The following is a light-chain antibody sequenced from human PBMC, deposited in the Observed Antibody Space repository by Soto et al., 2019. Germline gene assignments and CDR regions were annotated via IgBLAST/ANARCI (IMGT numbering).Light chain of an antibody. CDR1: QSVSSY. V-gene: IGKV3-11*01. J-gene: IGKJ5*01. CDR3: QQRSNWPPIT. CDR2: DAS. Sequence: EIVLTQYPATLSLSPGERAPLSCRASQSVSSYLAWYQQKPGQAPRLLIYDASNRATGIPARLSGSGSGTDFTLTISSLEPEDFAVYYCQQRSNWPPITFGQGTRLEIK.